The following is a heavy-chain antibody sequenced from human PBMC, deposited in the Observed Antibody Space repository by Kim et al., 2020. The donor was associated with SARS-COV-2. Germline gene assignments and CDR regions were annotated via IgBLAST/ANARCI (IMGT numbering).Heavy chain of an antibody. V-gene: IGHV4-34*01. J-gene: IGHJ4*01. Sequence: SETLSLTCAVYGGSFSGYYWSWIRQPPGKGLEWIGEINHSGSTNYNPSLKSRVTISVDTSKNQFYLKLSSVNAADTAEYYCASGRTWMQLWLGGYYFDY. D-gene: IGHD5-18*01. CDR1: GGSFSGYY. CDR2: INHSGST. CDR3: ASGRTWMQLWLGGYYFDY.